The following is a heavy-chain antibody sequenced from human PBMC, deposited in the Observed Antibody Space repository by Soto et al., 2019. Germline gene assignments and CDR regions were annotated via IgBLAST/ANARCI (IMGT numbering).Heavy chain of an antibody. J-gene: IGHJ6*02. D-gene: IGHD1-1*01. Sequence: VSVKVYCKASGYAFTGQYIHWVRQDPGQGLEWMGWINPNSGGTNYAQKFQGRVTMTRDTSISTAYMELSRLRSDDTAVYYCARTGTTPGNYYGMDVWGQGTTVTVSS. CDR1: GYAFTGQY. V-gene: IGHV1-2*02. CDR2: INPNSGGT. CDR3: ARTGTTPGNYYGMDV.